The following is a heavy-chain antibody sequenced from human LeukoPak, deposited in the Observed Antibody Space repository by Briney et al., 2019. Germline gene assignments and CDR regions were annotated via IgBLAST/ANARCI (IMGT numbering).Heavy chain of an antibody. CDR2: VSYDASKQ. CDR1: GFTFSTSS. D-gene: IGHD1-26*01. CDR3: AKHSGSYYRGEFDY. Sequence: GGSLRLSCAASGFTFSTSSMHWVRQAPGKGLEWVAVVSYDASKQYYADSVKGRFTVSRDNSKNTLYLQMNSLRAEDTAVYYCAKHSGSYYRGEFDYWGQGTLVTVSS. V-gene: IGHV3-30*04. J-gene: IGHJ4*02.